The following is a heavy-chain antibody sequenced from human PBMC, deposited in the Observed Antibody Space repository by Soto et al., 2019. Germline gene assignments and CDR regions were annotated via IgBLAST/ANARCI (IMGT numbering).Heavy chain of an antibody. V-gene: IGHV4-34*01. CDR2: INHSGST. D-gene: IGHD2-15*01. J-gene: IGHJ6*02. Sequence: SETLSLTCAVYGGSFSGYYWSWIRQPPGKGLEWIGEINHSGSTNYNPSLKSRVTISVDTSKNQFSLKLSSVTAADTAVYYCARENDAHDIVVVVAARPYGMDVWGQGTTVTVS. CDR1: GGSFSGYY. CDR3: ARENDAHDIVVVVAARPYGMDV.